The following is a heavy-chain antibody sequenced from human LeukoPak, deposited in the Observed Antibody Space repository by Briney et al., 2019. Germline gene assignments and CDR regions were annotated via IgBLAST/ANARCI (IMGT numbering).Heavy chain of an antibody. CDR2: INPNRGDT. CDR3: ARSAFGYYYYYMDV. Sequence: ASVKVSCKASGYPFIGYYIHWVRQAPGQGLEWMGWINPNRGDTNYAQNFQGRVTMTRDTSISTAYMELSRLRSDDTAVYYCARSAFGYYYYYMDVWGKGTTVTVSS. V-gene: IGHV1-2*02. D-gene: IGHD3-10*01. CDR1: GYPFIGYY. J-gene: IGHJ6*03.